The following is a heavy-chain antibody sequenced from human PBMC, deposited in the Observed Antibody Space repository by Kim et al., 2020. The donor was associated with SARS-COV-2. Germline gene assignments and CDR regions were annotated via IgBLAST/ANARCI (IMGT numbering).Heavy chain of an antibody. V-gene: IGHV1-8*02. CDR3: ASQGSANYYDSSGLLDY. J-gene: IGHJ4*02. Sequence: ASVKVSCKASGYTFTSYDINWVRQATGQGLEWMGWMNPNSGNTGYAQKFQGRVTMTRNTSISTAYMELSSLRSEDTAVYYCASQGSANYYDSSGLLDYWGQGTLVTVSS. D-gene: IGHD3-22*01. CDR1: GYTFTSYD. CDR2: MNPNSGNT.